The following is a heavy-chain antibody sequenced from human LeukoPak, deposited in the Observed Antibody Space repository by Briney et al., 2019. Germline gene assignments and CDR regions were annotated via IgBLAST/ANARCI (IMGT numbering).Heavy chain of an antibody. V-gene: IGHV3-23*01. CDR1: GFTFSSYA. CDR3: AKDRPGRIAVAAIFDY. D-gene: IGHD6-19*01. J-gene: IGHJ4*02. Sequence: GGSLRLSCAASGFTFSSYAMSWVRQAPGKGLEWVSAISGSGGSTYYADSVKGRFTISRDNSKNTLCLQMNSLRAEDTAVYYCAKDRPGRIAVAAIFDYWGQGTLVTVSS. CDR2: ISGSGGST.